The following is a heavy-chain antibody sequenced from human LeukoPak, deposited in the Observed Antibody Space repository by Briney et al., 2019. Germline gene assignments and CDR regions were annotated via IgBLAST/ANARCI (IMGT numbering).Heavy chain of an antibody. CDR3: ARVRWFIKMIDY. J-gene: IGHJ4*02. CDR1: GGSISSGGYY. V-gene: IGHV4-31*03. CDR2: IYYSGST. D-gene: IGHD2-8*02. Sequence: SQTLSLTCTVSGGSISSGGYYWSWLRQHPGKGLEWIGYIYYSGSTYYNPSLKSRVTISVDTSKNQFSLKLSSVTAADTAVYYCARVRWFIKMIDYWGQGTLVTVSS.